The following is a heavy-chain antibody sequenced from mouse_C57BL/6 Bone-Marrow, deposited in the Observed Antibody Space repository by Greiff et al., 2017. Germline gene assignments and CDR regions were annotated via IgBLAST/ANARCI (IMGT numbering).Heavy chain of an antibody. CDR1: GFTFSSYG. CDR2: ISSGGSYT. V-gene: IGHV5-6*01. J-gene: IGHJ2*01. Sequence: EVQLQQSGGDLVKPGGSLKLSCAASGFTFSSYGMSWVRQTPDKRLEWVATISSGGSYTYYPDSVKGRFTIAIDNAKNTLYLQMSSLKSEDTAIYYCARHFLSYGGTVDYWGQGTTLTVSS. D-gene: IGHD2-13*01. CDR3: ARHFLSYGGTVDY.